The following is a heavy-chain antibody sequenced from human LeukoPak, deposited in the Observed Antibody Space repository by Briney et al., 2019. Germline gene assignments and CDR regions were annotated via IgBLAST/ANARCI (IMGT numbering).Heavy chain of an antibody. J-gene: IGHJ3*02. D-gene: IGHD2-15*01. CDR1: GFTFSDYY. Sequence: AGGSLRLSCAASGFTFSDYYMSWISQAPGKGLEWVSYISSGGRTIYYADSVKGRFTMPRDNAKNSLYLQMNSLRAEDTAVYYCERPVVAATTPDTFDIWGQGTMVTVSS. V-gene: IGHV3-11*04. CDR3: ERPVVAATTPDTFDI. CDR2: ISSGGRTI.